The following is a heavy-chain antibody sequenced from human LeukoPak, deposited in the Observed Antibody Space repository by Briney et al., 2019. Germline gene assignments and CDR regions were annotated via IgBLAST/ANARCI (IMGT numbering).Heavy chain of an antibody. CDR1: GFTFSSYW. CDR3: ARDAGNSGYGCDL. D-gene: IGHD5-12*01. V-gene: IGHV3-74*01. J-gene: IGHJ5*02. Sequence: PGGSLRLSCAASGFTFSSYWMHWVRQAPGKGLVWVSRINSDGSSTSYADSVKGRFTISRDNARNSLYPQMNNLRGEDTAIYYCARDAGNSGYGCDLWGQGTLVTVSS. CDR2: INSDGSST.